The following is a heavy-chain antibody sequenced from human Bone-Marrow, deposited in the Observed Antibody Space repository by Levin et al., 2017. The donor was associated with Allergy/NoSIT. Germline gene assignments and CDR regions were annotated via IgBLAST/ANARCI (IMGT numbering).Heavy chain of an antibody. J-gene: IGHJ5*02. CDR1: GFTVSSNY. D-gene: IGHD1-7*01. Sequence: ASVKVSCAASGFTVSSNYMSWVRQAPGKGLEWVSVIYSGGSTYYADSVKGRFTISRDNSKNTLYLQMNSLRAEDTAVYYCARVEIRLELRPSTNPRQINWFDPWGQGTLVTVSS. CDR3: ARVEIRLELRPSTNPRQINWFDP. V-gene: IGHV3-53*01. CDR2: IYSGGST.